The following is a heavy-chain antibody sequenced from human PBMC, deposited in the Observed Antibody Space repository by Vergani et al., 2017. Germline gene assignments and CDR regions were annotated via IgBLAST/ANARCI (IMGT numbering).Heavy chain of an antibody. J-gene: IGHJ4*02. CDR1: GFTFSSYA. Sequence: QVQLVESGGGVVQPGRSLRLSCAASGFTFSSYAMHWVRQAPGKGLEWVAVISYDGSNKYYADSVKGRFTISRDNSKNTLYLQMNSLRAEDTAVYYCAKDFIVVVVAATGWGFDYWGQGTLVTVSS. V-gene: IGHV3-30-3*01. CDR3: AKDFIVVVVAATGWGFDY. CDR2: ISYDGSNK. D-gene: IGHD2-15*01.